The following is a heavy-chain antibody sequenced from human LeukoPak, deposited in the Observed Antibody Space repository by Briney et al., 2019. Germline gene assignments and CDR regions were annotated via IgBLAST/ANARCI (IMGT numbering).Heavy chain of an antibody. Sequence: GGSLRLSCEASEFTFSSYEMNWVRQAPGKGLEWVSSISSSSSYIYYADSVKGRFTISRDNAKNSLYLQMNSLRAEDTAVYYCARAHYYDAFDIWGQGTMVTVSS. J-gene: IGHJ3*02. CDR3: ARAHYYDAFDI. CDR1: EFTFSSYE. CDR2: ISSSSSYI. V-gene: IGHV3-21*01. D-gene: IGHD3-10*01.